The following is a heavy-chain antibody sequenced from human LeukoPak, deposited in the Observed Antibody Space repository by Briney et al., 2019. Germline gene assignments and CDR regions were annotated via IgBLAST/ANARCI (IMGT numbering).Heavy chain of an antibody. V-gene: IGHV4-28*05. CDR2: IYYSGSI. CDR3: ASFVSSWFDY. Sequence: SETLSLTCDVSGYSISSRKWWGWIRQPPGKGLEWIGYIYYSGSIYYNPSLKSRVTMSVDTSKNQFSLKLSSVTAVDTAVYYCASFVSSWFDYCGQGTLVTVSS. D-gene: IGHD6-19*01. J-gene: IGHJ4*02. CDR1: GYSISSRKW.